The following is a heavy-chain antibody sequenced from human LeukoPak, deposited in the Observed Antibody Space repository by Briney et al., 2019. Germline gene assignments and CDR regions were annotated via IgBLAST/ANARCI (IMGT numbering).Heavy chain of an antibody. V-gene: IGHV3-23*01. D-gene: IGHD3-10*01. CDR1: GFIFSSYA. CDR3: AKGPDLSMVRGED. CDR2: ISGSGAP. Sequence: GGSLRLSCGASGFIFSSYAVSWVRQAPGKGLEWVSGISGSGAPHYADSVKGRFTISRDTSINTLYLQMNSLRVEDTAVYYCAKGPDLSMVRGEDWGQGTLVTVSS. J-gene: IGHJ4*02.